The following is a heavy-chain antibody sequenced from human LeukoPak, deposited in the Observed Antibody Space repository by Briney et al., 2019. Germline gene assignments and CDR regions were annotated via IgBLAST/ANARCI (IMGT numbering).Heavy chain of an antibody. J-gene: IGHJ3*02. CDR2: INPNSGGT. V-gene: IGHV1-2*02. CDR1: GYTFTGYY. CDR3: ARGRGPKGAFDI. Sequence: ASVKVSFKGSGYTFTGYYMHWVRQAPGQGLEWMGWINPNSGGTNYSQKFQGRVTMTRDTSISTGYMELSRLRSDDTAVYYCARGRGPKGAFDIWGQGTMVTVSS. D-gene: IGHD5-12*01.